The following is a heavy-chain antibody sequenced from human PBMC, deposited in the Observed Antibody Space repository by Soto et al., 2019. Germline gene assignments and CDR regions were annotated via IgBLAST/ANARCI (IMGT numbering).Heavy chain of an antibody. Sequence: ASVKVSCKASGFTFTSSAVQWVRQARGQRLEWIGWIVVGSGNTNYAQKFQERVTITRDMSTSTAYMELSSLRSEDTAVYYCAARAAAGSPFDYSGQGTLVTVSS. CDR3: AARAAAGSPFDY. D-gene: IGHD6-13*01. V-gene: IGHV1-58*01. CDR2: IVVGSGNT. J-gene: IGHJ4*02. CDR1: GFTFTSSA.